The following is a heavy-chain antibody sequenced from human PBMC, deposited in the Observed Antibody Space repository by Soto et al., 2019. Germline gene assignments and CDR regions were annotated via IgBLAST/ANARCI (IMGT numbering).Heavy chain of an antibody. V-gene: IGHV3-48*01. J-gene: IGHJ6*03. D-gene: IGHD3-10*01. Sequence: EVQLVESGGGLVQPGGSLRVSCAASGFTLSSYAMNWVRQAPGKGLEWVSFISSSSETIYYADSVKGRFTISRDNAKNSLYLQMNSLRAEDAAVYYGASRGGVLFRYMDVWGKGTTVTVSS. CDR1: GFTLSSYA. CDR3: ASRGGVLFRYMDV. CDR2: ISSSSETI.